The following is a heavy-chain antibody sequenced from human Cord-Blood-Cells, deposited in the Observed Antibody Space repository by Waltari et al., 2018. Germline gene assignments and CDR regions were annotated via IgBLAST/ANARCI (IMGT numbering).Heavy chain of an antibody. V-gene: IGHV1-18*01. CDR2: ISAYNGNT. CDR1: GYTFTSYG. CDR3: ARPTYYDFWSGYYDAFDI. D-gene: IGHD3-3*01. J-gene: IGHJ3*02. Sequence: QVQLVQSGAEVKKPGASVKVSCKASGYTFTSYGISWVRQAPGQGLEWMGWISAYNGNTNYAKKLQGRVTMTTDTSTSTAYMELRSLRSDDTAVYYCARPTYYDFWSGYYDAFDIWGQGTMVTVSS.